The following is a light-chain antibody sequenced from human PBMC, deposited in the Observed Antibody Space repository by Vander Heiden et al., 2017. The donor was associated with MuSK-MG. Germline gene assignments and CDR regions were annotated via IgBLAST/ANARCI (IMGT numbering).Light chain of an antibody. CDR1: QSVSSY. CDR2: DAS. Sequence: EIVLTQSPATLSLSPGARATLSCRASQSVSSYLAWYQQKPGQAPRLLIYDASNRATGIPARFSGSGSGTDVTLTISSLEPEDFAVYYCQQRRNWPLTFGGGTKVEIK. J-gene: IGKJ4*01. V-gene: IGKV3-11*01. CDR3: QQRRNWPLT.